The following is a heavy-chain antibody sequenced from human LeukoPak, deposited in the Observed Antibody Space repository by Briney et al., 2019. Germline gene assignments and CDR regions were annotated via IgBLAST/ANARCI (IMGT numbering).Heavy chain of an antibody. V-gene: IGHV3-23*01. Sequence: GGALRLSCAASGFTFCSYAMSWGRPAPGEGVGGGSAISGSGGSTYYADSVKGRFTISRDNSKNTLYLQMNSLRAEDTAVYYCAKDGAIVVVTATLYYYGMDVWGQGTTVTVSS. J-gene: IGHJ6*02. CDR1: GFTFCSYA. CDR3: AKDGAIVVVTATLYYYGMDV. D-gene: IGHD2-21*02. CDR2: ISGSGGST.